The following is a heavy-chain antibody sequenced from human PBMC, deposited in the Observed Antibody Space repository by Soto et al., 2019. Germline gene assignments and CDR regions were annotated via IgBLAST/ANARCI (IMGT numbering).Heavy chain of an antibody. D-gene: IGHD3-3*01. J-gene: IGHJ6*02. V-gene: IGHV1-24*01. CDR1: GYTLTELS. CDR3: ATDKLSNWSGLSYYGMDV. CDR2: FDPEDGET. Sequence: ASVKVSCKVSGYTLTELSMHWVRQAPGKGLEWMGGFDPEDGETIYAQKFQGRVTMTEDTSTDTAYMELSSLRSEDTAVYYCATDKLSNWSGLSYYGMDVWGQGTTVTVSS.